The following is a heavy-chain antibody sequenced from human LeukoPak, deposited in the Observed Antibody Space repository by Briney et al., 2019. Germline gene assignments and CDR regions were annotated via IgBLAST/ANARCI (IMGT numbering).Heavy chain of an antibody. CDR3: ARDSGGRVRGDAFNWFDP. Sequence: PGRSLRLSCAASGFTFSSYGMHWVRQAPGKGLEWVAVIWYDGSNKYYADSVKGRFTTSRDNSKNTLYLQMNSLRAEDTAVYYCARDSGGRVRGDAFNWFDPWGQGTLVTVSS. CDR1: GFTFSSYG. CDR2: IWYDGSNK. D-gene: IGHD3-10*01. J-gene: IGHJ5*02. V-gene: IGHV3-33*01.